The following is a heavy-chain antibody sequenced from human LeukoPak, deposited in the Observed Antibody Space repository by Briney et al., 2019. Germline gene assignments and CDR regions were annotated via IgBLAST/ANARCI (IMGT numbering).Heavy chain of an antibody. CDR1: GGSINFGGYH. D-gene: IGHD5-18*01. Sequence: SETLSLTCTVSGGSINFGGYHWSWVRQPPGKGLEWIGYIYDTGSTYYNPSFKTRVTISMDRSKNQFSLKLSSVTAADTAVYYCARVTGDSNGYKSPSLDYWGQGTLVTVSS. V-gene: IGHV4-30-2*01. CDR2: IYDTGST. J-gene: IGHJ4*02. CDR3: ARVTGDSNGYKSPSLDY.